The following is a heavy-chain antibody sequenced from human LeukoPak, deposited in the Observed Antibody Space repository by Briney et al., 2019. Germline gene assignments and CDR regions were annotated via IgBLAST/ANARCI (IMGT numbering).Heavy chain of an antibody. CDR2: IYYSGST. D-gene: IGHD3-22*01. Sequence: PSETLSLTCTVSGGSISSSSYYWGWIRQPPGKGLEWIGSIYYSGSTYYNPSLKSRVTISVDTSKNQFSLKLSSVTAADTAVYYCARDRTPVYYDSSGYIDYWGQGTLVTVSS. J-gene: IGHJ4*02. V-gene: IGHV4-39*07. CDR1: GGSISSSSYY. CDR3: ARDRTPVYYDSSGYIDY.